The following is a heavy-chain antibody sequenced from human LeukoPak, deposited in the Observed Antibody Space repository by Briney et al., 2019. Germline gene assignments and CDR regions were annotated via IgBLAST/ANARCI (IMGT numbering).Heavy chain of an antibody. CDR1: GFTFDDYA. D-gene: IGHD6-19*01. CDR2: ISWNSGSI. CDR3: ARFRSGWYYFDY. V-gene: IGHV3-9*01. Sequence: GGSLRLSCAASGFTFDDYAMHWVRQAPGKGLEWVSSISWNSGSIAYADSVKGRFTISRDNAKNSLYLQMNSLRAEDTAVYYCARFRSGWYYFDYWGQGTLVTVSS. J-gene: IGHJ4*02.